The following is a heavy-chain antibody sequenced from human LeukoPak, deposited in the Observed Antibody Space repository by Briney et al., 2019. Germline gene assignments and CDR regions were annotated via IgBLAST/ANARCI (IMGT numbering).Heavy chain of an antibody. D-gene: IGHD2-2*01. J-gene: IGHJ6*04. V-gene: IGHV3-30*03. Sequence: GRSLRLSCAASGFTFSSYGMHWVRQAPGKGLEWVAVISYDGSNKYYADSVKGRFTISRDNAKNSLYLQMNSLRAEDTAVYYCARDIVVVPAAGSHLSGVWGKGTTVTVSS. CDR1: GFTFSSYG. CDR3: ARDIVVVPAAGSHLSGV. CDR2: ISYDGSNK.